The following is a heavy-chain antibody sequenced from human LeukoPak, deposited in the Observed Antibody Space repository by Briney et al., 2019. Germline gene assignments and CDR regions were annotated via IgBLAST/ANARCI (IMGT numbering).Heavy chain of an antibody. D-gene: IGHD3-22*01. CDR1: GFTFSNAW. Sequence: GGSLRLSCAASGFTFSNAWMSWVRQAPGKGLEWVGRIKSKTDGGTTDYAAPVKGRFTISRDDSKNTLYPQMNSLKTEDTAVYYCTTDARYYYDSSGYYFDYWGQGTLVTVSS. V-gene: IGHV3-15*01. CDR3: TTDARYYYDSSGYYFDY. J-gene: IGHJ4*02. CDR2: IKSKTDGGTT.